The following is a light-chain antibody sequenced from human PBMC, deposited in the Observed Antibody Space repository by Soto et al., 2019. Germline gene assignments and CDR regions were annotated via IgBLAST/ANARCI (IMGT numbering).Light chain of an antibody. V-gene: IGKV3-20*01. CDR3: QHYGSSPLT. J-gene: IGKJ4*01. CDR1: QSISATH. CDR2: GAS. Sequence: IVLTQSPGTLSLSPGERATLSCRASQSISATHLAWYQQRPGQAPRLLLYGASSRATGIPDRFSGSGSGTDFTLTISRAEPEDFAVFYCQHYGSSPLTFGGGNKVEIK.